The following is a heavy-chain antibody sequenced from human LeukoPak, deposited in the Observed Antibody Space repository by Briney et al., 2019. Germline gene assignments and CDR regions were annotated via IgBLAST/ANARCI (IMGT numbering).Heavy chain of an antibody. V-gene: IGHV4-59*01. CDR1: GGSISSYY. D-gene: IGHD5-18*01. Sequence: PSETLSLTCTVSGGSISSYYWSWIRQPPGKGLEWIGYIYSSGTANYNPSLKSRVTISVDTSKNQFSLKLSSVTAADTAVYYYARESLSRYSYAYGSFDHWGQGTLVTVSS. J-gene: IGHJ4*02. CDR3: ARESLSRYSYAYGSFDH. CDR2: IYSSGTA.